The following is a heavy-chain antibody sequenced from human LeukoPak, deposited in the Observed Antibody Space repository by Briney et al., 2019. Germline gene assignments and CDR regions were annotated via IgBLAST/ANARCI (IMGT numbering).Heavy chain of an antibody. D-gene: IGHD1-7*01. V-gene: IGHV4-39*07. CDR3: ARVGVVTGTTGQDY. Sequence: SETLSLTCTVSGGSISSSYSYWGWIRQPPGKGLEWIGNIYYSGSTYYSPSLTSRVTVSVDTSENQFSLKLSSVTAADTAVYYCARVGVVTGTTGQDYWGQGTLVTVSS. CDR1: GGSISSSYSY. J-gene: IGHJ4*02. CDR2: IYYSGST.